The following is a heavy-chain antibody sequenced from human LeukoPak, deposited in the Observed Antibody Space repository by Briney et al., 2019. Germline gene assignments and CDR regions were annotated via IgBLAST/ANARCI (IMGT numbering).Heavy chain of an antibody. J-gene: IGHJ4*02. V-gene: IGHV4-30-2*01. D-gene: IGHD4-23*01. CDR2: IYHSGST. CDR3: ARVRPGLRWFPFDY. Sequence: PSETLSLTCAVSGGSISSGGYSWSWIRQPPGKGLEWTGYIYHSGSTYYNPSLKSRVTISVDRSKNQFSLKLSSVTAADTAVYYCARVRPGLRWFPFDYWGQGTLVTVSS. CDR1: GGSISSGGYS.